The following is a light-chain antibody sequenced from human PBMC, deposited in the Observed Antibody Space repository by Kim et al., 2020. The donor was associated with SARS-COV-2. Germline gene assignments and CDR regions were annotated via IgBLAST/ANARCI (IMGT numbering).Light chain of an antibody. CDR2: GAS. CDR3: HQYGSTPYT. Sequence: EIVLTQSPGTLSWSPGERATLSCRASQSVRSSYLAWYQQKPGQAPRLLIYGASSRATGIPDWFSGSGSGTDFTLTISRLEHEDFAVYYCHQYGSTPYTFGQGTRLAI. V-gene: IGKV3-20*01. J-gene: IGKJ2*01. CDR1: QSVRSSY.